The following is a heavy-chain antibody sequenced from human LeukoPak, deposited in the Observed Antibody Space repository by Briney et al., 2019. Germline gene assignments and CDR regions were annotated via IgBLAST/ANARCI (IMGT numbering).Heavy chain of an antibody. CDR2: IIPILGIA. CDR3: AARSSDFDY. J-gene: IGHJ4*02. CDR1: GGTFSSYA. V-gene: IGHV1-69*04. Sequence: SVKVSCKASGGTFSSYAISWVRQAPGHGLEWMGRIIPILGIANYAQKFQGRVMITADKSASTAYMELSSLRSEETAVYYCAARSSDFDYWGQGTLVTVSS. D-gene: IGHD6-6*01.